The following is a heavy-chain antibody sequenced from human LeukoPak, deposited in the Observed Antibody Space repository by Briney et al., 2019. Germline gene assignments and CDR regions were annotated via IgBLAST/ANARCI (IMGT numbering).Heavy chain of an antibody. CDR1: GGSISSYY. V-gene: IGHV4-4*07. CDR3: ARGTRSWSWYLDL. D-gene: IGHD6-13*01. CDR2: IYTTGIT. J-gene: IGHJ2*01. Sequence: PSETLSLTCTVSGGSISSYYWSWIRQPAGKGLEWIGRIYTTGITNYNPSLKGRVTMSVDTSKNQFSLRLSSVTAADTAVYYCARGTRSWSWYLDLWGRGTLVTVSA.